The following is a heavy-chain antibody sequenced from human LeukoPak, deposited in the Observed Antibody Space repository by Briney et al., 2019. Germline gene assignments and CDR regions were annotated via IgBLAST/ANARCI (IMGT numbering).Heavy chain of an antibody. D-gene: IGHD6-19*01. CDR2: FDPEDGET. CDR1: GYTLTELS. V-gene: IGHV1-24*01. Sequence: ASVKVSCKVSGYTLTELSMHWVRQAPGKGLEWMGGFDPEDGETIYAQKFQGRVTMTEDTSTDAAYMELSSLRSEDTAVYYCATAVAEANDAFDIWGQGTMVTVSS. J-gene: IGHJ3*02. CDR3: ATAVAEANDAFDI.